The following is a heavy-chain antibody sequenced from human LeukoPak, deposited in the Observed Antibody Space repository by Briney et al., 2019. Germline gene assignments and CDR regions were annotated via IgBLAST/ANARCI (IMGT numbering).Heavy chain of an antibody. CDR3: ARGYPGDCSSTSCAGNWFDP. CDR2: GGT. D-gene: IGHD2-2*01. J-gene: IGHJ5*02. Sequence: GGTNYAQKFQGWVTMTRDTSISTAYMELSRLRSDDTAVYYCARGYPGDCSSTSCAGNWFDPWGQGTLVTVSS. V-gene: IGHV1-2*04.